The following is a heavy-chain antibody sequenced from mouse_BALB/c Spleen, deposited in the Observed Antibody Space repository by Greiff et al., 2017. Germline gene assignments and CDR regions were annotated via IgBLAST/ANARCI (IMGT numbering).Heavy chain of an antibody. J-gene: IGHJ2*01. CDR2: IRSKSNNYAT. Sequence: EADGGLVQPKGSLKLSCAASGFTFNTYAMNWVRQAPGKGLEWVARIRSKSNNYATYYADSVKDRFTISRDDSQSMLYLQMNNLKTEDTAMYYCVDGNFDYWGQGTTLTVSS. CDR3: VDGNFDY. V-gene: IGHV10-1*02. CDR1: GFTFNTYA. D-gene: IGHD2-1*01.